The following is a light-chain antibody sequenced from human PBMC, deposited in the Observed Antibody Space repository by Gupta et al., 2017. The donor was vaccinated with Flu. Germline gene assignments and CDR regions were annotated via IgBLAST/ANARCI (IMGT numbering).Light chain of an antibody. CDR1: QSISSSY. Sequence: EMVLTQSPGTLSLSPGERATLSCRASQSISSSYLAWYQQKPGQAPRLLIYGASSRATGIPDRFSGSGSGTDFTLTISRLEPEDFAVYYCQQYGDSRVTFGGGTKVEIK. CDR3: QQYGDSRVT. CDR2: GAS. V-gene: IGKV3-20*01. J-gene: IGKJ4*01.